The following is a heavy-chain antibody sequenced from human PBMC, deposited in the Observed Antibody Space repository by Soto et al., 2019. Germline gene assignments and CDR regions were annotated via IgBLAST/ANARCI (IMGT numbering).Heavy chain of an antibody. J-gene: IGHJ6*02. CDR3: ARDWGDPSSGMIYYYYYGMDV. D-gene: IGHD6-19*01. V-gene: IGHV3-33*01. CDR1: GFTFSSYG. CDR2: IWYDGSNK. Sequence: GGSLRLSCAASGFTFSSYGMHWVRQAPGKGLEWVAVIWYDGSNKYYADSVKGRFTISRDNSKNTLYLQMNSLRAEDTAVYYCARDWGDPSSGMIYYYYYGMDVWGQGTTVTVSS.